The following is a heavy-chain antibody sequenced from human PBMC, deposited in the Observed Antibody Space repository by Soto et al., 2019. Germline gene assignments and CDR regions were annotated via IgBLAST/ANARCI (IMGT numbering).Heavy chain of an antibody. D-gene: IGHD3-3*02. Sequence: EVQLLESGGGLVQPGGSLRLSCAASGFTFSKFAIGWVRQAPGKGLEWVSAIGDSGDNTYYADSVKGRFTISRDNSKDTLSLQMNSLRDEDTAIYYCAKDRGGRTFLEWLLVAFDYWGQGTLVTVSS. CDR1: GFTFSKFA. CDR3: AKDRGGRTFLEWLLVAFDY. J-gene: IGHJ4*02. V-gene: IGHV3-23*01. CDR2: IGDSGDNT.